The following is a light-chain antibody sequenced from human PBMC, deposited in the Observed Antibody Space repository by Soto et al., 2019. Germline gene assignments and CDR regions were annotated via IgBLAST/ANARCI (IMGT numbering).Light chain of an antibody. V-gene: IGLV2-11*01. CDR2: DVT. CDR3: CSYAGSSTFRVL. J-gene: IGLJ2*01. CDR1: SSDVGGYNY. Sequence: QSALTQPRSVSGSPGQSVTISCTGTSSDVGGYNYVSWYQQHPGKAPKLMIYDVTKRPSGVPDRFSGSKSGNTASLTISGLQAADEADYYCCSYAGSSTFRVLFGGGTKVTVL.